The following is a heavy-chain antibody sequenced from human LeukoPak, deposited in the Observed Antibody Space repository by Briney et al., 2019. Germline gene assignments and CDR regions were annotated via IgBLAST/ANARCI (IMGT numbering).Heavy chain of an antibody. V-gene: IGHV1-18*01. CDR3: ARSITIFGVVPGYFDY. CDR1: GYTFTSYD. D-gene: IGHD3-3*01. J-gene: IGHJ4*02. Sequence: ASVKVSCKASGYTFTSYDINWVRQATGQGLEWMGWISAYNGNTNYAQKLQGRVTMTTDTSTSTAYMELRSLRSDDTAVYYCARSITIFGVVPGYFDYWGQGTLVTVSS. CDR2: ISAYNGNT.